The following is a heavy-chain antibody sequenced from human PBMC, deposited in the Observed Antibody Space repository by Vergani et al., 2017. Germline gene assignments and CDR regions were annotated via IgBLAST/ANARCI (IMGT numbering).Heavy chain of an antibody. CDR1: GFTFSNSA. Sequence: VHLLESGGGLVQSGGSLRLSCAASGFTFSNSAVSWVRQAPGRGLAWVSSISGPGRSTYYADSVKGRFSISRDNSKNTVFLQMHSLRAEDTAFYYCADLYGDDGFSPFWGQGTLVTVSS. CDR2: ISGPGRST. V-gene: IGHV3-23*01. CDR3: ADLYGDDGFSPF. J-gene: IGHJ4*02. D-gene: IGHD2-21*01.